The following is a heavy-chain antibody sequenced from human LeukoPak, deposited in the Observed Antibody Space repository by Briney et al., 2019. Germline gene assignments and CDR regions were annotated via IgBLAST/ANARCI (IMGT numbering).Heavy chain of an antibody. D-gene: IGHD6-6*01. CDR3: AKVSPFYSSSSAYYYYGMDV. CDR1: GFTFSSYA. V-gene: IGHV3-23*01. J-gene: IGHJ6*02. Sequence: TGGSLRLSCAASGFTFSSYAMSWVRQAPGKGLEWVSAISGSGGSTYYADSVKGRFTISRDNSKNTLYLQMNSLRAEDTAVYYCAKVSPFYSSSSAYYYYGMDVWGQGTTVTVSS. CDR2: ISGSGGST.